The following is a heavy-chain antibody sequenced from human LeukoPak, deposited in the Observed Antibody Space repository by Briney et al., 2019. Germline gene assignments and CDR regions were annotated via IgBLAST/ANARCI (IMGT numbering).Heavy chain of an antibody. Sequence: AASVKVSCKASGYTFTSYGISWVRQAPGQGLEWMGWISAYNGNTNYAQKLQGRVTMTTDTSTSTAYMELRSLRSDDTAVYYCARVRSEWELPHPDFDHWGQGTLVTVSS. D-gene: IGHD1-26*01. CDR1: GYTFTSYG. V-gene: IGHV1-18*01. CDR3: ARVRSEWELPHPDFDH. J-gene: IGHJ4*02. CDR2: ISAYNGNT.